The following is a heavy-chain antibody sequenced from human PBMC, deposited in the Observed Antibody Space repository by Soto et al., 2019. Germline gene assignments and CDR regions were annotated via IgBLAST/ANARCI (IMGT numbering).Heavy chain of an antibody. V-gene: IGHV1-3*01. CDR3: ARDLDLGGYYYYYGMEV. J-gene: IGHJ6*02. D-gene: IGHD1-7*01. Sequence: ASVKVSCKASGYTFTSYAMHWVRQAPGQRLEWMGWINAGNGNTKYSQKFQGRVTITRDTSASTAYMELSSLRSEDTAVYYCARDLDLGGYYYYYGMEVWGQGTTVTVSS. CDR1: GYTFTSYA. CDR2: INAGNGNT.